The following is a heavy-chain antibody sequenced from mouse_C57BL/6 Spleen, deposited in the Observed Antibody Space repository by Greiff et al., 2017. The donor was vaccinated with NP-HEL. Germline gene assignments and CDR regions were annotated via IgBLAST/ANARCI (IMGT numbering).Heavy chain of an antibody. D-gene: IGHD2-3*01. V-gene: IGHV1-15*01. Sequence: VHLVESGAELVRPGASVTLSCKASGYTFTDYEMHWVKQTPVHGLEWIGAIDPETGGTAYNQKFKGKAILTADKSSSTAYMELRSLTSEDSAVYYCTRDGAYWGQGTLVTVSA. CDR1: GYTFTDYE. CDR3: TRDGAY. J-gene: IGHJ3*01. CDR2: IDPETGGT.